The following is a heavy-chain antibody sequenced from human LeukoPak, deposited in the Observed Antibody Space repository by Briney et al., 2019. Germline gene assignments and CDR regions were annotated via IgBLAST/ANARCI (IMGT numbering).Heavy chain of an antibody. CDR1: GGTLSSYA. Sequence: SVKVSCKASGGTLSSYAISWVRQAPGQGLEWMGGIIPIFGTANYAQKFQGRVTITADESTSTAYMELSSLRSEDTAVYYCARGRDSSSSFDYWGQGTLVTVSS. CDR2: IIPIFGTA. CDR3: ARGRDSSSSFDY. J-gene: IGHJ4*02. D-gene: IGHD6-6*01. V-gene: IGHV1-69*01.